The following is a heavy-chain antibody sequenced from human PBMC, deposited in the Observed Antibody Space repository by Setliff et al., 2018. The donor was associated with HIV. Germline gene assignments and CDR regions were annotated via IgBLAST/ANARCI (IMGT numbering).Heavy chain of an antibody. CDR2: INVDGSSI. V-gene: IGHV3-74*01. CDR1: GFTFTDHW. J-gene: IGHJ4*02. CDR3: ARLPQDVRSSIDF. Sequence: GGSLRLSCAASGFTFTDHWMHWVRQVPGQGLVWVSRINVDGSSISYADSVKGRFTISRDNVKNTLFLQMNSLRAEDTAVYYCARLPQDVRSSIDFWGQGTLVTVSS. D-gene: IGHD6-6*01.